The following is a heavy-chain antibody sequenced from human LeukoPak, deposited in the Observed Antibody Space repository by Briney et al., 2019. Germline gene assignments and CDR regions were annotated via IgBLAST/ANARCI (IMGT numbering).Heavy chain of an antibody. J-gene: IGHJ3*02. D-gene: IGHD3-9*01. CDR3: ARGGHYDILTGYYRPPSVAFDI. Sequence: GRSLRLSCAASGFTFSSSGMHWVRQAPGKGLEWVAVIWYDGSNKYYADSVKGRFTISRDNSKNTLSLQMNSLRAEDTAVYYCARGGHYDILTGYYRPPSVAFDIWGQGTMVTVSS. V-gene: IGHV3-33*01. CDR1: GFTFSSSG. CDR2: IWYDGSNK.